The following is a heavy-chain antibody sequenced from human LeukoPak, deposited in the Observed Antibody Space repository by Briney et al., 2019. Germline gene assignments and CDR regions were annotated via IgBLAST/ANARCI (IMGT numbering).Heavy chain of an antibody. D-gene: IGHD6-13*01. CDR3: AGGKGIVASD. Sequence: SETLSLTCTVSGGSISSSSNDWGWIRQPPGKGLEWLGTIYYSGSTYYNPSLKSRVTISVDTSKKQFSLKLSSVTAADTAVYYCAGGKGIVASDWGQGTLVTVSS. CDR1: GGSISSSSND. V-gene: IGHV4-39*01. J-gene: IGHJ4*02. CDR2: IYYSGST.